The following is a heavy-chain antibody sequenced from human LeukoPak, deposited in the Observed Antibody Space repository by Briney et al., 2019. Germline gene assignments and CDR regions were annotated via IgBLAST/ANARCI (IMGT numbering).Heavy chain of an antibody. CDR2: INTDGSDT. CDR1: GFTFSSYW. J-gene: IGHJ5*02. V-gene: IGHV3-74*01. CDR3: ARVPAVPGNLDR. D-gene: IGHD6-13*01. Sequence: GGSLRLSCTASGFTFSSYWMHWVRQALGTGLVWVSRINTDGSDTSYADSVKGRFTISRDNDKNTLYLQMNSLRAEDTAVYYCARVPAVPGNLDRWGQGTLVTVSS.